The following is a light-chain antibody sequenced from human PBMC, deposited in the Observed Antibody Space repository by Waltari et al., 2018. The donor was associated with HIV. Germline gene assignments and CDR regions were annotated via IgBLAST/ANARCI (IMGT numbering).Light chain of an antibody. V-gene: IGLV1-40*01. Sequence: QSVLTQPPSVSGAPGQTVTISCTGSSSNIGARSPFDVQWYQQLPGTAPKLLIYGNNNRPAGVPDRFSGSKSGASASLAITGLQAEDEADYYCQSYDTRLSGSVFGGGTKLTVL. CDR2: GNN. CDR1: SSNIGARSPFD. CDR3: QSYDTRLSGSV. J-gene: IGLJ3*02.